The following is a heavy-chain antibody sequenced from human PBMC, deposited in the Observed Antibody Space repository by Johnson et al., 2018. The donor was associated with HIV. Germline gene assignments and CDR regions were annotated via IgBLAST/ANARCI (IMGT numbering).Heavy chain of an antibody. CDR3: AKMYYNFWSGYSAQMDAFDV. D-gene: IGHD3-3*01. V-gene: IGHV3-30*18. CDR2: ILYDGSNQ. J-gene: IGHJ3*01. CDR1: GFTFSNYG. Sequence: QMQLVESGGGVVQPGRSLRLSCAASGFTFSNYGMHWVRQSPGRGLEWVAVILYDGSNQFYADSVKGRFTISRDNSKNTLYLEMYSLRAEDTAVYYCAKMYYNFWSGYSAQMDAFDVWGQGTMVTVSS.